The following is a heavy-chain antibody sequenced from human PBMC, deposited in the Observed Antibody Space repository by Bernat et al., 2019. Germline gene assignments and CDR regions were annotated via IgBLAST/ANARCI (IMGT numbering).Heavy chain of an antibody. J-gene: IGHJ5*02. Sequence: QVQLVESGGGLVKPGGSLRLSCAASGFTFSDYYMSWIRQAPGKGLEWVSYISSSSSYTNYADSVKGRLTISRDNAKNSLYLQMNSLRAEDTAVYYCARGGYYDSSGYYGWFDPWGQGTLVTVSS. CDR3: ARGGYYDSSGYYGWFDP. CDR1: GFTFSDYY. CDR2: ISSSSSYT. D-gene: IGHD3-22*01. V-gene: IGHV3-11*06.